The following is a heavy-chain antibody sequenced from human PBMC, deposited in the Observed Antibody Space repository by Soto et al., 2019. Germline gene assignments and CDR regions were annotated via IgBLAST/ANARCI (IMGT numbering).Heavy chain of an antibody. D-gene: IGHD3-3*01. CDR2: IYYSGST. Sequence: QMQLQESGPGLVKPSETLSLTCTVSGGSISSSSYYWGWIRQPPGKGREWIGSIYYSGSTYYNPPLQEVVTVSVNMPISIFCLKTNNVTAAGRAGHYGARLGVASWRGSRSVFPIRHRVDTWGQGTLVTV. CDR1: GGSISSSSYY. J-gene: IGHJ5*02. CDR3: ARLGVASWRGSRSVFPIRHRVDT. V-gene: IGHV4-39*01.